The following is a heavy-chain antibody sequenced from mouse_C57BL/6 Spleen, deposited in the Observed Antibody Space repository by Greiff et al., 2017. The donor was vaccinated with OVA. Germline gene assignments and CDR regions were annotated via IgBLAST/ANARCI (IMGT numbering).Heavy chain of an antibody. Sequence: QVQLQQSGPGLVQPSQSLSITCTVSGFSLTSYGVPWVRPSPGKGLEWLGVIWSGGSTDYNAAFISRLSISKDNSKSQVVFKMNSLQADDTARYYCARNWGDYGSSLDYWGQGTTLTVSS. D-gene: IGHD1-1*01. J-gene: IGHJ2*01. CDR2: IWSGGST. CDR3: ARNWGDYGSSLDY. CDR1: GFSLTSYG. V-gene: IGHV2-2*01.